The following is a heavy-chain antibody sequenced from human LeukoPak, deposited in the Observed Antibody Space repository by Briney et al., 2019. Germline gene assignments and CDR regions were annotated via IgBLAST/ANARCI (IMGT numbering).Heavy chain of an antibody. J-gene: IGHJ3*02. D-gene: IGHD5-12*01. Sequence: SETLSLTCTVSGGSISSSSYYWAWIRQPPGKGLEWIGSIHYSGSTYYNPSLQSRVTISIDTSKNQFSLKLRFVTAADTAVYYCARVNWSGYDFRGAFDIWGQGTMVTVSS. V-gene: IGHV4-39*07. CDR3: ARVNWSGYDFRGAFDI. CDR1: GGSISSSSYY. CDR2: IHYSGST.